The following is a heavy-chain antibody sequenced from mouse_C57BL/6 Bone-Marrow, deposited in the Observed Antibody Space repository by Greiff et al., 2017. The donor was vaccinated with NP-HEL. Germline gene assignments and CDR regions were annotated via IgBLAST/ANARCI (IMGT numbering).Heavy chain of an antibody. J-gene: IGHJ3*01. D-gene: IGHD2-5*01. CDR1: GYSITSGYD. Sequence: EVKLQESGPGMVKPSQSLSLTCTVTGYSITSGYDWHWIRHFPGNKLEWMGYISYSGSTNYNPSLKSRISITHDTSKNHFFLKLNSVTTEDTATYYCARGYYSNSAWFAYWGQGTLVTVSA. CDR2: ISYSGST. V-gene: IGHV3-1*01. CDR3: ARGYYSNSAWFAY.